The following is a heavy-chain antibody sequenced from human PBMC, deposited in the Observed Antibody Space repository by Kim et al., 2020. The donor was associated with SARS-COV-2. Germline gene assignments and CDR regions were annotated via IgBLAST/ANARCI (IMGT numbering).Heavy chain of an antibody. Sequence: GGSLRLSCAASGFTFSSYAMSWVRQAPGKGLEWVSAISGSGGSTYYADSVKGRFTISRDNSKNTLYLQMNSLRAEDTAVYYCAKDSGYYYDSRPPQVPYDAFDICGQGTMVTVSS. CDR2: ISGSGGST. CDR1: GFTFSSYA. CDR3: AKDSGYYYDSRPPQVPYDAFDI. V-gene: IGHV3-23*01. J-gene: IGHJ3*02. D-gene: IGHD3-22*01.